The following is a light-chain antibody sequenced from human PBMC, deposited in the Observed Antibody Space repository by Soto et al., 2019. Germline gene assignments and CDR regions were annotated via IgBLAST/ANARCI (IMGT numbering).Light chain of an antibody. CDR2: AAS. Sequence: DIQMTQSPSSLSTSVGDRVTITCRASQTISRYLNWYQQKPEKAPKLLIYAASSLQSGVPSRFSGGGSGTDFTLTISSLQPEDFATYYCQQSSSTPLTFGQGTKVDIK. CDR3: QQSSSTPLT. J-gene: IGKJ1*01. CDR1: QTISRY. V-gene: IGKV1-39*01.